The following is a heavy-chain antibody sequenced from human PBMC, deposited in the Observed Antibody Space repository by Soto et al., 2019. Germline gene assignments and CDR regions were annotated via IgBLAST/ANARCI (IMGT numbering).Heavy chain of an antibody. D-gene: IGHD1-1*01. CDR1: GSSISSNNW. V-gene: IGHV4-4*02. J-gene: IGHJ6*04. Sequence: SETLYLTCAISGSSISSNNWWSWVRQPPGKGLEWMGEIYHSGSTNYNPSLKSRVTISVDKSKNQFSLKLSSVTAADTAVYYCARGDWNDGTNYYGMDVWGKGTTVTV. CDR3: ARGDWNDGTNYYGMDV. CDR2: IYHSGST.